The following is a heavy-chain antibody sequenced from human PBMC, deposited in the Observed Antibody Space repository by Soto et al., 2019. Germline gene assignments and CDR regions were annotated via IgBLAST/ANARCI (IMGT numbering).Heavy chain of an antibody. D-gene: IGHD3-10*01. CDR2: ISAYNGNT. CDR3: ARDRDGSGSSYW. CDR1: GYTFNTYG. Sequence: QVQLVQSGAEVKKPGASVKVSCKASGYTFNTYGITWVRQAPGQGLEWMGRISAYNGNTNYAQKLQGRVTMTTDTSTSTAYMELRGLTSDDTAVYYCARDRDGSGSSYWWGQGTLVPVSS. J-gene: IGHJ4*02. V-gene: IGHV1-18*01.